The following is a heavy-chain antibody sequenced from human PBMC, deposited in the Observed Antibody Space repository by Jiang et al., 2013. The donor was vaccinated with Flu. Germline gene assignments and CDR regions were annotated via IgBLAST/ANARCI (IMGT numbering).Heavy chain of an antibody. V-gene: IGHV1-2*02. CDR2: INSDSGDT. D-gene: IGHD2-8*02. CDR3: ARGTTIRAPAGGVLNQ. CDR1: GYTFTAAY. Sequence: GAEVKKPGASVKVSCRTSGYTFTAAYMHWVRQPPGQGLEWMAWINSDSGDTHSAQKFRGRVTVTRDTSITTTYMELSSLTSDDTAIYYCARGTTIRAPAGGVLNQWGQGTLVTVSS. J-gene: IGHJ4*02.